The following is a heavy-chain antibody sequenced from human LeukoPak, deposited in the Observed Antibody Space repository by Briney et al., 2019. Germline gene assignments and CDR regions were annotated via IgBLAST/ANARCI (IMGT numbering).Heavy chain of an antibody. CDR3: AKEVIPNY. J-gene: IGHJ4*02. CDR1: GFTFSNHA. CDR2: FSGSGGIT. Sequence: PGGSLRLSCAASGFTFSNHAMSWVRQAPGKGLEWVSGFSGSGGITYYADSVKGRFTISRDNTKSTLYLQMNSLRAEDTAVYYCAKEVIPNYWGQGTLVTVSS. V-gene: IGHV3-23*01. D-gene: IGHD2-21*01.